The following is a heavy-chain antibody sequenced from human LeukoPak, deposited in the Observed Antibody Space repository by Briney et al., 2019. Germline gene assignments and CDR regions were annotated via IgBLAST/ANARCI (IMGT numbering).Heavy chain of an antibody. CDR2: IRHDGSNK. Sequence: GGSLRLSCAASGFNFSSYGMHWVRQAPGKGLEWLALIRHDGSNKYYADCVKGRFTILRENSKYTLYLQMKSLRAADTAVYCCAKDPMTSCWGQGTMLTVSS. J-gene: IGHJ4*02. D-gene: IGHD2-15*01. CDR3: AKDPMTSC. V-gene: IGHV3-30*02. CDR1: GFNFSSYG.